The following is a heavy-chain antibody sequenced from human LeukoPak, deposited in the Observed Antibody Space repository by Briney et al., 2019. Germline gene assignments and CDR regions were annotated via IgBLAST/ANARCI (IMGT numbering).Heavy chain of an antibody. CDR3: ARHQTYGGSLFDY. CDR2: IYYSGST. J-gene: IGHJ4*02. V-gene: IGHV4-39*01. Sequence: SETLSLTCTVSGGSISSSSYYWGWIRQPPGKGLEWIGSIYYSGSTYYNPSLKSRVTISVDTSKNQFSLKLSSVTAANTAVYYCARHQTYGGSLFDYWGQGTLVTVSS. CDR1: GGSISSSSYY. D-gene: IGHD4-23*01.